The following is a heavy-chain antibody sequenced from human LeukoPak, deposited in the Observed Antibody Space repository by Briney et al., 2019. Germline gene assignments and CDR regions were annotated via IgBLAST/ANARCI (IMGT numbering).Heavy chain of an antibody. D-gene: IGHD3/OR15-3a*01. CDR3: ARDLGTGRPHDY. Sequence: PGGSLRLSCAASEFTFSTYAMHWVRQAPGKGPEWVAVISRDGLDTYYADSVRGRFTISRDNSMDTLYLQMNSLRAEDTAVYYCARDLGTGRPHDYWGQGALVTVSS. J-gene: IGHJ4*02. CDR2: ISRDGLDT. CDR1: EFTFSTYA. V-gene: IGHV3-30*04.